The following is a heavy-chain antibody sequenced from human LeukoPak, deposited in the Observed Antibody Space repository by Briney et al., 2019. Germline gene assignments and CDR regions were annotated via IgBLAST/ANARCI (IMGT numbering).Heavy chain of an antibody. CDR3: ARDRAPLTTMGYFDY. CDR2: ISSSSSYI. J-gene: IGHJ4*02. CDR1: GFTFSSYS. D-gene: IGHD4/OR15-4a*01. V-gene: IGHV3-21*01. Sequence: GGSLRLSCAASGFTFSSYSMNWVRQAPGKGLEWVSSISSSSSYIYYADSVKGRFTISRDDSKNSLYLQMNSLRAEDTAVYYCARDRAPLTTMGYFDYWGQGTLVTVSS.